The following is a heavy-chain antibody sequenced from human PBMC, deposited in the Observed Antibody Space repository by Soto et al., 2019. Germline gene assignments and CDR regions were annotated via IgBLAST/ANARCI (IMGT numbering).Heavy chain of an antibody. Sequence: QVQLVQSGAEVKKPGASVKVSCKASGYTFTTYGVYWLRQAPGQGPEWMGWINVYNGNTMYAQNLQGRVTMTTDTSTTTAYLELRSPRSDDTAVYYCARARSLVAGDRALGSWGQGTLVTVSS. V-gene: IGHV1-18*01. CDR2: INVYNGNT. D-gene: IGHD6-19*01. CDR3: ARARSLVAGDRALGS. J-gene: IGHJ5*01. CDR1: GYTFTTYG.